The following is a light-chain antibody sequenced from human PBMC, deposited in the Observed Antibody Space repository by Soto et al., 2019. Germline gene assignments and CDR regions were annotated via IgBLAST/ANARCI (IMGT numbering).Light chain of an antibody. CDR3: QQYNNWPWT. CDR2: DAS. CDR1: HSVSSN. Sequence: EIVMTQSPATLSVSPGERATLSCRASHSVSSNLAWYLQKPGQAPRLLIYDASTRATGIPARFSGSGSGTEFTLTISSLQSEDFAVYYCQQYNNWPWTFGQGTKVDIK. J-gene: IGKJ1*01. V-gene: IGKV3-15*01.